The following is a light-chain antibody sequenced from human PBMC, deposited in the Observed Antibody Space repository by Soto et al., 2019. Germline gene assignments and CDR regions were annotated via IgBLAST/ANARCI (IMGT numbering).Light chain of an antibody. V-gene: IGKV3-20*01. CDR2: GAS. Sequence: EIVLTQSPGTLSLSPGDRATLSCRASQSVSSTFLVWYQQKLGQAPRLLIYGASNRATGIPDRFGGSGSGTDFTLTISRLEPEDFAVYYCHQYGGSPPYTFGQGTKLEI. J-gene: IGKJ2*01. CDR3: HQYGGSPPYT. CDR1: QSVSSTF.